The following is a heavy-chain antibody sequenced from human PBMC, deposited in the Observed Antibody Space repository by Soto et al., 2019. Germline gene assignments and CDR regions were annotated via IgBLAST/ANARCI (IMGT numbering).Heavy chain of an antibody. Sequence: QVQLVESGGXVXQXXRSLRLSCAASGFTFSSYGMHWVRQAPGKGLEWVAVIWYDGSKKYYADSVKGRFTISRDNSKNTLYLQMNSLRAEDTAVYYCARDYDSSGYPRYYFDYWGQGTLVTVSS. J-gene: IGHJ4*02. CDR1: GFTFSSYG. D-gene: IGHD3-22*01. CDR3: ARDYDSSGYPRYYFDY. V-gene: IGHV3-33*01. CDR2: IWYDGSKK.